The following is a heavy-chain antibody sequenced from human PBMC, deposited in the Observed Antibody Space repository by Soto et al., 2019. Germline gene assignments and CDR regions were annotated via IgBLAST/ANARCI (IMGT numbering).Heavy chain of an antibody. CDR1: GFTFSSYG. CDR2: IWYDGSNK. V-gene: IGHV3-33*01. D-gene: IGHD6-19*01. CDR3: ARESRYSSGWYSEEDYFDY. Sequence: QVQLVESGGGVVQPGRSLRLSCAASGFTFSSYGMHWVRQDPGKGLEWVAVIWYDGSNKYYADSVKGRFTISRDNSKNTLYLQMSSLRAEDTAVYYCARESRYSSGWYSEEDYFDYWGQGTLVTVSS. J-gene: IGHJ4*02.